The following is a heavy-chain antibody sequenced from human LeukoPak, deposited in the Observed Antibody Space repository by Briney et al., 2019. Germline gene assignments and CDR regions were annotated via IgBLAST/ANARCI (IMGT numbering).Heavy chain of an antibody. V-gene: IGHV1-18*01. CDR2: ISAYNGNT. J-gene: IGHJ4*02. Sequence: ASVKVSCKASGYTFTSYGISWVRQAPGQGLEWMGWISAYNGNTNYAQKLQGGVTMTTDTSTSTAYMELRSLRSEDTAVYYCASEEDCGGDCGYYFDYWGQGTLVTVSS. CDR1: GYTFTSYG. CDR3: ASEEDCGGDCGYYFDY. D-gene: IGHD2-21*02.